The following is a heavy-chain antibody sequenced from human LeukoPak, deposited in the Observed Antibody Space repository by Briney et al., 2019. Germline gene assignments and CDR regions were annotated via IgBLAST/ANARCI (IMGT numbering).Heavy chain of an antibody. CDR3: ARDAVDTANAV. CDR1: GFTFTTCW. D-gene: IGHD5-18*01. V-gene: IGHV3-74*01. Sequence: PGGSLRLSCAASGFTFTTCWMHWVRQAPGKGLVWVSHINSDGSITSYADSMKGRFTISRDNAKNTLYLQMNSLRAEDTAVYYCARDAVDTANAVWGQGTTVTVSS. CDR2: INSDGSIT. J-gene: IGHJ6*02.